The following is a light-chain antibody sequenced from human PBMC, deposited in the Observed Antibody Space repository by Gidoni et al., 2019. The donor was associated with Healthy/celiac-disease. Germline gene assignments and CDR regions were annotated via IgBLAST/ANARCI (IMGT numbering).Light chain of an antibody. V-gene: IGLV3-1*01. Sequence: SYDLTQPPSVSVSPGQTASITCSGDKLGDKYACWYQQKPGQSPVLVIYQDIKRPSGIPERFSGSNSGNTATLTISGTQAMDEADYYCQAWDSSTSVVFGGGTKLTVL. J-gene: IGLJ2*01. CDR2: QDI. CDR3: QAWDSSTSVV. CDR1: KLGDKY.